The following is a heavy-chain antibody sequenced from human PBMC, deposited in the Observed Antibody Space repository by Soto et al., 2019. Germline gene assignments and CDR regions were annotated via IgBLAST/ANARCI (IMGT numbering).Heavy chain of an antibody. J-gene: IGHJ6*02. CDR1: GGTFSSYT. V-gene: IGHV1-69*12. CDR2: IIPIFGTA. D-gene: IGHD3-22*01. CDR3: ARQGESSGSYYYGMDV. Sequence: QGQLVQSGAEVKKPGSSVKVSCKASGGTFSSYTISWVRQAPGQGLEWMGGIIPIFGTANYAQRFQGRVTITGDESTSTAYMELSSLRSEDTAVYYCARQGESSGSYYYGMDVWGQGTTVIVSS.